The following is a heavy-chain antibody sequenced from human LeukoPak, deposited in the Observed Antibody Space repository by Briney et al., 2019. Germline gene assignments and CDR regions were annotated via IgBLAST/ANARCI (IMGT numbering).Heavy chain of an antibody. D-gene: IGHD2/OR15-2a*01. J-gene: IGHJ6*02. CDR3: ARDSRQAGMDV. V-gene: IGHV4-59*01. CDR2: IYYSGST. Sequence: SETLSLTSAVSGGSISSYYWSWIRQPPGKGLEWVGYIYYSGSTNYNPSLKSRVTISVDTSKNQFSLKLSSVTVADTAVYYCARDSRQAGMDVWGQGTTVTVSS. CDR1: GGSISSYY.